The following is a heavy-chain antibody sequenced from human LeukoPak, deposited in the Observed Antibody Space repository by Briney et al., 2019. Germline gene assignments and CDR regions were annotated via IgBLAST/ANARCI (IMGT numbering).Heavy chain of an antibody. Sequence: SQTLSLTCTVSGGSISSGGHFWSWIRQHPGKGLEWIGYIYYSGSTYYNPSLKSRVIITADTSKNQFSLKLSSVTAADTAVYYCARDGTMVRGAITWGQGTLVTVSS. V-gene: IGHV4-31*03. CDR2: IYYSGST. CDR3: ARDGTMVRGAIT. J-gene: IGHJ5*02. CDR1: GGSISSGGHF. D-gene: IGHD3-10*01.